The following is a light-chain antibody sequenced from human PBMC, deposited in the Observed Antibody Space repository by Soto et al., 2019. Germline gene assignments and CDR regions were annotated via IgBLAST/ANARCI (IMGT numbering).Light chain of an antibody. CDR3: MQALQTPWT. CDR1: QSLLHSNGYNY. V-gene: IGKV2-28*01. Sequence: DIVMTQSPLSLPVTPGEPASISCRSSQSLLHSNGYNYLDWYLQKPGQSPQLLIYLGSNRASGVPDRFSGSGSGTDFTLKISRVEAEDVGVYYCMQALQTPWTLGQGTKLEIK. CDR2: LGS. J-gene: IGKJ2*01.